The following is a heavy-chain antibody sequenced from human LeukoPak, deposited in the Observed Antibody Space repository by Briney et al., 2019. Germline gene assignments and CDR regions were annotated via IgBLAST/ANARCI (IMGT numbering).Heavy chain of an antibody. J-gene: IGHJ4*02. CDR3: AKVVGTMVRGGYFDY. CDR2: LSGSGGST. V-gene: IGHV3-23*01. D-gene: IGHD3-10*01. CDR1: GFTFSSYA. Sequence: TGGSLRLSCAASGFTFSSYAMSWVRQAPGKGLEWVSALSGSGGSTYYADSVKGRFTISRDNSKNTLYLQMNSLRAEDTAVYYCAKVVGTMVRGGYFDYWGQGTLVTVSP.